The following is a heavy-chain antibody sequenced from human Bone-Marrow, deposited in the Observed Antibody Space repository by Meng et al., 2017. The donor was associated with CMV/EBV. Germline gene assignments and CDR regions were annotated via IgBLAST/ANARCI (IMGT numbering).Heavy chain of an antibody. CDR2: IIPILGIA. Sequence: SVKVSCKASGYTFSSYTISWVRQAPGQGLEWMGRIIPILGIANYAQKFQGRVTITADKSTSTAYMELSSLRSEDTAVYYCARVILVGLPRENNWFDPWGQGTQVTVSS. J-gene: IGHJ5*02. CDR1: GYTFSSYT. D-gene: IGHD2-21*01. CDR3: ARVILVGLPRENNWFDP. V-gene: IGHV1-69*02.